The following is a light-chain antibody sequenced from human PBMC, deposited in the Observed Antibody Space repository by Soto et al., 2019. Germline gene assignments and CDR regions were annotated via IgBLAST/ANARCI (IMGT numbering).Light chain of an antibody. J-gene: IGLJ2*01. V-gene: IGLV1-40*01. CDR3: QSYDSKETVV. CDR1: SSNIGAGYD. CDR2: GNS. Sequence: QPVLTQPPSVSGAPGQRVTISCTGSSSNIGAGYDVHWYQQLPGTAPKLLIYGNSNRPSGVPDRFSGSKSGTSASLAITGLQAEDEADYYCQSYDSKETVVFGGGTKLTVL.